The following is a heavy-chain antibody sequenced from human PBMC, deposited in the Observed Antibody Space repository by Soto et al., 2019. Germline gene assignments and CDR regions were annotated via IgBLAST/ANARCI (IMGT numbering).Heavy chain of an antibody. D-gene: IGHD4-17*01. CDR3: VRDSYTMSHYGVY. V-gene: IGHV3-21*01. CDR1: GFTFSSYD. Sequence: EVQLVESGGGLVKPGGSLRLSCAASGFTFSSYDITWVRQPPGKGLEWVSYISGSNSYIYYADSVKGRFTISRDNAKNSLYLQMNSLRAEDTAMYYCVRDSYTMSHYGVYWGQGTLVTVSS. CDR2: ISGSNSYI. J-gene: IGHJ4*02.